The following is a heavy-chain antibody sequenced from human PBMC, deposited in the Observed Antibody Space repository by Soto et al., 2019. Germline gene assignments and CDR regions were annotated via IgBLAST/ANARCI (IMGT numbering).Heavy chain of an antibody. J-gene: IGHJ6*02. CDR2: ISAYNGNT. CDR3: ARRGKAAAGTGYYYGMDV. V-gene: IGHV1-18*01. Sequence: ASVKVSCKASGYTFTSYGISWVRQAPGQGLEWMGWISAYNGNTNYAQKLQGRVTMTTDTSISTAYLQWSSLKASDTAMYYCARRGKAAAGTGYYYGMDVWGQGTTVTVSS. D-gene: IGHD6-13*01. CDR1: GYTFTSYG.